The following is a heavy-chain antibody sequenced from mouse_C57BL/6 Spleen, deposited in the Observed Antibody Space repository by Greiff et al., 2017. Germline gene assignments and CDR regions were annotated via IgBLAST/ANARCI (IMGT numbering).Heavy chain of an antibody. CDR1: GYAFTNYL. CDR3: AVCGGYYGWFAY. Sequence: QVQLQQSGAELVRPGTSVKVSCKASGYAFTNYLIEWVKQRPGQGLEWIGVINPGSGGTNYNEKFKGKATLTADKSSSTAYMQLSSLTSEDSAVYFCAVCGGYYGWFAYWGQGTLVTVSA. J-gene: IGHJ3*01. D-gene: IGHD2-3*01. CDR2: INPGSGGT. V-gene: IGHV1-54*01.